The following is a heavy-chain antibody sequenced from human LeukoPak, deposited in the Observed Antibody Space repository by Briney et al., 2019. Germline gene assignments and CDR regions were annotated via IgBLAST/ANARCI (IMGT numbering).Heavy chain of an antibody. Sequence: PGESLRLSCAASGFTFSSYSMNWVRQAPGKGLEWVSSISSSSSYIYYADSVKGRFTISRDNAKNSLYLQMNSLRAEDTAVYYCARDPYYYDSSGDHWGQGTLVTVSS. CDR3: ARDPYYYDSSGDH. J-gene: IGHJ4*02. D-gene: IGHD3-22*01. CDR2: ISSSSSYI. CDR1: GFTFSSYS. V-gene: IGHV3-21*01.